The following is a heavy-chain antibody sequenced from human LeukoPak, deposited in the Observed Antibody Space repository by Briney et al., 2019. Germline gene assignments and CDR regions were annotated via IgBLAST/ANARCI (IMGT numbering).Heavy chain of an antibody. CDR3: ARDLGTLDVWGSYRLGYFDY. V-gene: IGHV1-2*02. Sequence: ASVKVSCKASGYTFTSYGISWVRQAPGQGLEWMGWINPNSGGTNYAQKFQGRVTMTRDTSISTAYMELSRLRSDDTAVYYCARDLGTLDVWGSYRLGYFDYWGQGTLVTVSS. D-gene: IGHD3-16*02. CDR2: INPNSGGT. CDR1: GYTFTSYG. J-gene: IGHJ4*02.